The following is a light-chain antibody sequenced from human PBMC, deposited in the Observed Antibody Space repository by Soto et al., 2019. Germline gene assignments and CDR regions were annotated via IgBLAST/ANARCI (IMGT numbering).Light chain of an antibody. J-gene: IGKJ3*01. CDR1: QSVSRN. CDR3: QQYNNWPFT. V-gene: IGKV3-15*01. CDR2: GAS. Sequence: EIVMTQSPATLSVSPGERATLSCRASQSVSRNLAWYQQKPGQAPSLLTYGASTRATGIPARFSGSGSGTEFTLPISSLQSEDFAVYYCQQYNNWPFTFGPGTKVDIK.